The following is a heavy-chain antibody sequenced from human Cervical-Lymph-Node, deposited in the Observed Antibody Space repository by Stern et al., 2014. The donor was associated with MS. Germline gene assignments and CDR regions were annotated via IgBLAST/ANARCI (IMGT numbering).Heavy chain of an antibody. CDR2: ISAYNGNT. V-gene: IGHV1-18*01. CDR3: ARDGVGNDDAFDI. J-gene: IGHJ3*02. Sequence: QMQLVQSGGEVEKPGASVKVSCQASGYTFSSYGISWVRQAPGQGLEWMGWISAYNGNTRYAQKFRGRVTLTTDTSTSTAYMELRSLISDDTAVYYCARDGVGNDDAFDIWGQGTLVSVSS. D-gene: IGHD1-26*01. CDR1: GYTFSSYG.